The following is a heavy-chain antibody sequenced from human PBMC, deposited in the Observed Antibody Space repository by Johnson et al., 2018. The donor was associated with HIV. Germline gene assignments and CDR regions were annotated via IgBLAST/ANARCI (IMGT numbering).Heavy chain of an antibody. CDR1: GLSFSNFG. Sequence: EKLVESGGGVVQPGKSLTLSCVASGLSFSNFGIHWVRQAPGKGLEWVSALSGSGASRYFADPVTGRFTISRDNSKNTLYLQMNSLRAEDTAIYYCAKTAWVFEGDASDIWGQGTMVTVSS. CDR3: AKTAWVFEGDASDI. D-gene: IGHD3-3*01. J-gene: IGHJ3*02. CDR2: LSGSGASR. V-gene: IGHV3-23*04.